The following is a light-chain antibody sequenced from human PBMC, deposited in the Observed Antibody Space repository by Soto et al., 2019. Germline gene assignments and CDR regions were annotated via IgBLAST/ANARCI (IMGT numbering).Light chain of an antibody. Sequence: EMVLTQSPATLSLSPGERATLSRRASQNVRSYLAWYQQKPGQAPRLLIHDASSRATGIPDRFSGSGSGTDFTLTISSLEPEDSAVYYCQQRTNWPTSTFGQGTRLEIK. CDR2: DAS. J-gene: IGKJ5*01. CDR1: QNVRSY. CDR3: QQRTNWPTST. V-gene: IGKV3-11*01.